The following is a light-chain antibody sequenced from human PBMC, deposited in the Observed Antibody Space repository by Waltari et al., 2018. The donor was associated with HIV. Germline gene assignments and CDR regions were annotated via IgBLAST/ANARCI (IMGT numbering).Light chain of an antibody. Sequence: QLVLTQSPSASASLRASVKLTCTLSSGHTTSAIPWHQQQAEKGPRFLVKVNSDGSHTRGDGIPDRFSGSSSGAQRYLTISSLQSADEADYYCQTWGTGIVVFGGGTKLTVL. J-gene: IGLJ2*01. CDR2: VNSDGSH. CDR3: QTWGTGIVV. CDR1: SGHTTSA. V-gene: IGLV4-69*01.